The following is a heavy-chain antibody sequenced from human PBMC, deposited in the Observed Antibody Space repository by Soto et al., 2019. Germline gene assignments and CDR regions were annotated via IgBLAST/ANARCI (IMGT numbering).Heavy chain of an antibody. D-gene: IGHD6-19*01. V-gene: IGHV3-74*01. CDR3: ARAGTGWYWFDP. J-gene: IGHJ5*02. Sequence: EVQLVESGGGLVQPGGSLRLSCAASGFTFSSYWMHWVRQAPGKGLVWVSRINYDGSTTSYADSVKGRFTISRDNARNTLYLQMNCRRAEDTAVYYCARAGTGWYWFDPWGQGTLVTVSS. CDR1: GFTFSSYW. CDR2: INYDGSTT.